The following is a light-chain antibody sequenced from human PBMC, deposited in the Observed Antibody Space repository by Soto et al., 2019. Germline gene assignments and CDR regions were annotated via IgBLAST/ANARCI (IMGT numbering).Light chain of an antibody. CDR3: QQYGSSPPYT. CDR2: GAS. J-gene: IGKJ2*01. Sequence: EIVLSQAPATLSVSPGERDTLSCRASQSLMSNLAWYQQKPGQAPRLLIYGASTRATGIPARFSGSGSGTDFTLTISRLEPEDFAVYYCQQYGSSPPYTFGQGTKLEIK. CDR1: QSLMSN. V-gene: IGKV3-20*01.